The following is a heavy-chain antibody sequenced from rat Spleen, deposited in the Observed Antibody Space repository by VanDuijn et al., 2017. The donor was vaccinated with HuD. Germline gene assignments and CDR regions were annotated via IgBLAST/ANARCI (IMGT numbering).Heavy chain of an antibody. CDR1: GFTFSDYA. J-gene: IGHJ1*01. D-gene: IGHD5-1*01. Sequence: EVQLVESGGGLVQPGRSLKFSCAASGFTFSDYAMAWVRQAPKKGLEWVATIIYDGSSTYYRDSVKGRFTISRDNAKSTLYLQMDSLRSEDTATYYCARHGAGSFDYWGLGTMVAVSS. CDR3: ARHGAGSFDY. CDR2: IIYDGSST. V-gene: IGHV5-17*01.